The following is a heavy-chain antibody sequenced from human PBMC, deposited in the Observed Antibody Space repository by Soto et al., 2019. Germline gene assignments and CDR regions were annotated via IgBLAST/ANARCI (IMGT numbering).Heavy chain of an antibody. D-gene: IGHD6-19*01. CDR2: ISWNSGSI. CDR1: GFTFDDYA. V-gene: IGHV3-9*01. J-gene: IGHJ4*02. Sequence: GGSLRLSCAASGFTFDDYAMHWVRQAPGKGLEWVSGISWNSGSIGYADSVKGRFTISRDNAKNSLYLQMNSLRAEDTALYYCAKDSTGRLWSSGWYVRWVDYWGQGTLVTVSS. CDR3: AKDSTGRLWSSGWYVRWVDY.